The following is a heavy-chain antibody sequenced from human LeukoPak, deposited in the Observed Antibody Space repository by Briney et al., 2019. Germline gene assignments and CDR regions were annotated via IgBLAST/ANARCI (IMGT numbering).Heavy chain of an antibody. CDR1: GFTFSSYG. Sequence: GRSLRLSCAASGFTFSSYGMHWVRQAPGKGLEWVAVISYDGSNKYYADSVKGRFTISRDNSKNTLYLQMNSLRAEDTAVYYCAKPNKGRIAAAGYFQHWGQGTLVTVSS. J-gene: IGHJ1*01. D-gene: IGHD6-13*01. CDR3: AKPNKGRIAAAGYFQH. V-gene: IGHV3-30*18. CDR2: ISYDGSNK.